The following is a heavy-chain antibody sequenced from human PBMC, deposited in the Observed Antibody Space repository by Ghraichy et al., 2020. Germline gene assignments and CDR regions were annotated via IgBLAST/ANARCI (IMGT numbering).Heavy chain of an antibody. CDR1: GFSLSTRGMC. D-gene: IGHD5-18*01. CDR2: IDWDDDK. J-gene: IGHJ4*02. V-gene: IGHV2-70*01. Sequence: SGPTLVKPTHTLTLTCTFSGFSLSTRGMCVSWIRQPPGKALEWLALIDWDDDKYYSTSLKTRLTISKDTSKNQVVLTMTNMDPVDTATYYCARSVNGYSYGDAFDYWGQGTLVTVSS. CDR3: ARSVNGYSYGDAFDY.